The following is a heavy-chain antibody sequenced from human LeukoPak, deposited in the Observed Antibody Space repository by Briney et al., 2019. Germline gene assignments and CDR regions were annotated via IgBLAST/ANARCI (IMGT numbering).Heavy chain of an antibody. D-gene: IGHD2-2*02. J-gene: IGHJ3*02. CDR2: IYYSGTT. Sequence: SETLSLTCTVSGGSISSAGYYWSWIRHHPGKGLEYIGYIYYSGTTNYNPSHTSRVTISVDTSNNQFSLKLSSVTAADTAVYYCALVYCSSTRCYIGAFDIWGQGTMVTVSS. V-gene: IGHV4-31*03. CDR3: ALVYCSSTRCYIGAFDI. CDR1: GGSISSAGYY.